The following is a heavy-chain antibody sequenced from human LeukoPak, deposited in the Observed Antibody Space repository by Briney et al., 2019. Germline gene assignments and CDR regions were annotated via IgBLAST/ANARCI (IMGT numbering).Heavy chain of an antibody. CDR2: IYTSGST. Sequence: SETLSLTCTVSGGSISSYYWSWIRQPAGKGLEWIGRIYTSGSTNYNPSLDSRVTISVDTSKNQFSLKLTSVTAADTAVYYCARYGSGSYYSYGMDVWGQGTTVTVSS. CDR1: GGSISSYY. V-gene: IGHV4-4*07. J-gene: IGHJ6*02. CDR3: ARYGSGSYYSYGMDV. D-gene: IGHD3-10*01.